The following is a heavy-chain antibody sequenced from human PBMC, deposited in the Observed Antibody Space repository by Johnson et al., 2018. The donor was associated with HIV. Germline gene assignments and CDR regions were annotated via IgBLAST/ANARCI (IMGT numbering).Heavy chain of an antibody. D-gene: IGHD5-18*01. CDR1: GFTFNSYA. CDR3: AKDTAMVRSSAAFDI. CDR2: ISYDGSSN. J-gene: IGHJ3*02. V-gene: IGHV3-30*18. Sequence: QVQLVESGGGVVQPGRSLRLSCAASGFTFNSYAMHWVRQAPGKGLEWVAVISYDGSSNFHIDSVKGRFTISRDNSENTLYLQMNSLSPEDTAIYYCAKDTAMVRSSAAFDIWGQGTIVTVSS.